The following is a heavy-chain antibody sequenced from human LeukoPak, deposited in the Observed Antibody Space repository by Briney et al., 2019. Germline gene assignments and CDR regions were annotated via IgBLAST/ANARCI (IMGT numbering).Heavy chain of an antibody. CDR3: ARDLIAAAGTDS. Sequence: SQTLSLTCTVSGGSISSGGYYWSWIRQPPGKGLEWIGYIYHSGSTYYNPSLKSRVTISVDTSKNQFSLKLSSVTAADTAVYYCARDLIAAAGTDSWGQGTLVTVSS. J-gene: IGHJ4*02. V-gene: IGHV4-30-2*01. D-gene: IGHD6-13*01. CDR1: GGSISSGGYY. CDR2: IYHSGST.